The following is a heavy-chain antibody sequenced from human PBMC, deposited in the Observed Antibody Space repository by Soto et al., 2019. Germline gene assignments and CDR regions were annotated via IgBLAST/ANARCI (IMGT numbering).Heavy chain of an antibody. CDR3: ARAYSSTHYYFDY. CDR1: GGTFSSYI. Sequence: SVKVSCKASGGTFSSYIISWLRQAPGQGIEWMGGIIPIFGTADYAQKFQGRITIAADESTSTAYMELSSLRSEGTAVYYCARAYSSTHYYFDYWGQGTQVTVSS. V-gene: IGHV1-69*13. D-gene: IGHD6-13*01. CDR2: IIPIFGTA. J-gene: IGHJ4*02.